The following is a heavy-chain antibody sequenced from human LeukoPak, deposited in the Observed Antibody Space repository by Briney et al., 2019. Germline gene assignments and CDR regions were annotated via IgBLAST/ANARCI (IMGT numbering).Heavy chain of an antibody. CDR2: IKSKTDGGTT. CDR1: GFTFSNAW. V-gene: IGHV3-15*01. Sequence: GGSLRLSCAAPGFTFSNAWMSWVRQAPGKGLEWVGRIKSKTDGGTTDYAAPVKGRFTISRDDSKNTLYLQMNSLKTEDTAVYYCTTGIAVAGTDFDYWGQGTLVTVSS. J-gene: IGHJ4*02. CDR3: TTGIAVAGTDFDY. D-gene: IGHD6-19*01.